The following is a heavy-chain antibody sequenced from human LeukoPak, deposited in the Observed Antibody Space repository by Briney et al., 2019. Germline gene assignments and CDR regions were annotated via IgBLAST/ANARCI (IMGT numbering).Heavy chain of an antibody. D-gene: IGHD6-19*01. CDR2: ISAYNGNT. J-gene: IGHJ6*02. CDR3: ARDEGQQWLVPNYYYGMDV. Sequence: GASVTVSCKASGYTFTSYGISWVRQAPGQGLEWMGWISAYNGNTNYAQKLQGRVTMTTDTSTSTAYMELRSLRSDDTAVYYCARDEGQQWLVPNYYYGMDVWGQGTTVTVSS. V-gene: IGHV1-18*01. CDR1: GYTFTSYG.